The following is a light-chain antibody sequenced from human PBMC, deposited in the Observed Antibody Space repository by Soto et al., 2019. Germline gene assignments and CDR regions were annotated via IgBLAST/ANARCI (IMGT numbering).Light chain of an antibody. CDR3: QTWGTGFQV. Sequence: QSVLTQSPSASASLGASVKLTCPLSSGHSSYAIAWHQMQPGKGPRYLMDLNNDGSHTKGDGIPDRFSGASSGAERYLIISSLQSEDEADYYCQTWGTGFQVFGGGTKLTVL. J-gene: IGLJ2*01. V-gene: IGLV4-69*01. CDR1: SGHSSYA. CDR2: LNNDGSH.